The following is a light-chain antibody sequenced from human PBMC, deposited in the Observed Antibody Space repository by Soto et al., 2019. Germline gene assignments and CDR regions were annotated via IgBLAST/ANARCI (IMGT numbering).Light chain of an antibody. CDR2: DVT. CDR1: RSDVGGYNY. Sequence: QSALTQPRSVSGSPGQSVSISCTGTRSDVGGYNYVSWYQQYPGKAPKLMIYDVTERPSGVPDRFSGSKSGNTAPLTISGLQAEDEADYFCCSYAGGYIFVFGTGTKV. CDR3: CSYAGGYIFV. J-gene: IGLJ1*01. V-gene: IGLV2-11*01.